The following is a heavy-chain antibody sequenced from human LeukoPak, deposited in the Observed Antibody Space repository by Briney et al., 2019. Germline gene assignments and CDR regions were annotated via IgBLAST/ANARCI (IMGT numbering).Heavy chain of an antibody. CDR3: ARDRTHRGYYFDY. CDR2: IIPIFGTA. D-gene: IGHD3-10*01. Sequence: ASVKVSCKASGGTFSSYAISWVRQAPGQGLEWMGGIIPIFGTANYAQKFQGRVTITADESASTAYMELSSLRSEDTAVYYCARDRTHRGYYFDYWGQGTLVTVSS. V-gene: IGHV1-69*13. CDR1: GGTFSSYA. J-gene: IGHJ4*02.